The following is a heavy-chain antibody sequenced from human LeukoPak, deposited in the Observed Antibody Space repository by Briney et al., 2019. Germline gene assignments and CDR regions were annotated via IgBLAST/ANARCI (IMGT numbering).Heavy chain of an antibody. CDR2: MNPNSGNT. CDR1: GYTFTSYD. J-gene: IGHJ4*02. Sequence: GASVKVSCKASGYTFTSYDINWVRQATGQGLEWMGWMNPNSGNTGYAQKFQGRVTITRNTSISTAYMELSSLRSEDTAVYYCARARHDYGDALDYWGQGTLVTVSS. CDR3: ARARHDYGDALDY. D-gene: IGHD4-17*01. V-gene: IGHV1-8*03.